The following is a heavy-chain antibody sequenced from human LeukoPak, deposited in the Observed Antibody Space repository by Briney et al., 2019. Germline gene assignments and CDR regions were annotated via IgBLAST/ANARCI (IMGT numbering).Heavy chain of an antibody. CDR1: GFTFSSYW. V-gene: IGHV3-21*06. J-gene: IGHJ5*02. D-gene: IGHD6-13*01. CDR2: INSRSNDI. CDR3: AREGRAYRYSSSWYPTPSWFDP. Sequence: GGSLRLSCIASGFTFSSYWMSWVRQAPGKGLEWVSSINSRSNDIYYADSVKGRFTISRDNAKNSLYLQMSSLRAEDTAVYYCAREGRAYRYSSSWYPTPSWFDPWGQGTLVTVSS.